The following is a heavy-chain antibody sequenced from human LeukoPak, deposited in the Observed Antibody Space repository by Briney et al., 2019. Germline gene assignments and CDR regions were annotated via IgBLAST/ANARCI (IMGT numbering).Heavy chain of an antibody. CDR3: ARKYGGNGFDY. CDR2: ISPSGGST. D-gene: IGHD4-23*01. V-gene: IGHV1-46*01. J-gene: IGHJ4*02. Sequence: ASVKVSCKAFGYTFTGYWMHWVRQAPGQGPEWMGVISPSGGSTIYAQKFKGRVTLTTDTSTSTAYMELRSLRSDDTAVYYCARKYGGNGFDYWGQGTRVTVSS. CDR1: GYTFTGYW.